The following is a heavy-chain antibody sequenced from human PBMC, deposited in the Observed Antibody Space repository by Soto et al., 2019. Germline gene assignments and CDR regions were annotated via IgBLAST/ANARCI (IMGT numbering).Heavy chain of an antibody. CDR2: IYYSGST. Sequence: SETLSLTCTVSGGSISIGGYYWIWIRQHPGKCLEWIGYIYYSGSTYYNPSLKSRVTISVDTSKNQFSLKLSSVTAADTAVYYCARDTALYDSSGYYEVSWFDPWGQGTLVTVSS. J-gene: IGHJ5*02. CDR3: ARDTALYDSSGYYEVSWFDP. V-gene: IGHV4-31*03. D-gene: IGHD3-22*01. CDR1: GGSISIGGYY.